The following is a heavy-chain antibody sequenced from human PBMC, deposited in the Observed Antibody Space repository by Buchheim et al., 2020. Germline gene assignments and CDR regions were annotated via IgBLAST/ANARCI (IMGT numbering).Heavy chain of an antibody. CDR3: AKGTAPDNY. D-gene: IGHD5-18*01. CDR2: ISYDGSNK. V-gene: IGHV3-30*18. Sequence: QVQLVESGGGVVQPGRSLRLSCAASGFTFSSYGMHWVRQAPGKGLEWVAVISYDGSNKYYADSVQGRFTISRDNSKNKLYLQMNSLRAEDTAVYYCAKGTAPDNYWGQGTL. CDR1: GFTFSSYG. J-gene: IGHJ4*02.